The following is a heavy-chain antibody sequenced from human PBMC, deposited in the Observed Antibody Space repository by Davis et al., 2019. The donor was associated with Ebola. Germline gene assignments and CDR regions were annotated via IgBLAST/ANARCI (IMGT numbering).Heavy chain of an antibody. Sequence: GGSLRLSCEASGFAFSIHAMSWVRQAPGKGLEWVSAISGSGGSTYYADSVKGRVAISRDNSKNTLYLQMNSLRDEDTAIYYCARDITVGAFSLDHWGQGTLVTVSS. V-gene: IGHV3-23*01. J-gene: IGHJ4*02. D-gene: IGHD1-26*01. CDR1: GFAFSIHA. CDR2: ISGSGGST. CDR3: ARDITVGAFSLDH.